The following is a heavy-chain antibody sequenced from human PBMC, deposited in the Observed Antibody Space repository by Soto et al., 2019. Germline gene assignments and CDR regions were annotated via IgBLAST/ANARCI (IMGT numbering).Heavy chain of an antibody. CDR1: GGSMSSGGYS. CDR2: IYHSGST. Sequence: LSHSCAVSGGSMSSGGYSWSWIRQPPGKSLEWIGYIYHSGSTYYNPSLKSRVTISVDRSKNQFSLKLSSVTAADTAVYYCARAADLVPAASHTNWFDPWGQGTLVTVSS. D-gene: IGHD2-2*01. V-gene: IGHV4-30-2*01. J-gene: IGHJ5*02. CDR3: ARAADLVPAASHTNWFDP.